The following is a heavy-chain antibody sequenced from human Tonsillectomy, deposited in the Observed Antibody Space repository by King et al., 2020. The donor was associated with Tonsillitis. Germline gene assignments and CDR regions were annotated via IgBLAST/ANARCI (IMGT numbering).Heavy chain of an antibody. CDR2: IYTSGST. D-gene: IGHD3-22*01. CDR1: GGSISSGSYY. Sequence: VPLQESGPGLVKPSQTLSLTCTVSGGSISSGSYYWSWIRQPAGKGLEWIGRIYTSGSTNYNPSLKSRVTISVDTSKNQFPLKLSSVTAADTAVYYCARARGEYYYDSSGRRNYFDYWGQGTLVTVSS. J-gene: IGHJ4*02. CDR3: ARARGEYYYDSSGRRNYFDY. V-gene: IGHV4-61*02.